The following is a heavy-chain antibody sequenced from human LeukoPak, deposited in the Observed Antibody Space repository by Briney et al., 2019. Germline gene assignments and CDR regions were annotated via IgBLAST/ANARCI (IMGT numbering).Heavy chain of an antibody. V-gene: IGHV1-24*01. CDR3: ATGLLWFGDRRGRSDY. CDR1: GYTLTELS. CDR2: FDPEDGET. D-gene: IGHD3-10*01. Sequence: ASVKVSCKVSGYTLTELSMHWVRQAPGKGLEGMGGFDPEDGETIYAQKFQGRVTMTEDTSTDTAYMELSSLRSEDTAVYYCATGLLWFGDRRGRSDYWGQGTLVTVSS. J-gene: IGHJ4*02.